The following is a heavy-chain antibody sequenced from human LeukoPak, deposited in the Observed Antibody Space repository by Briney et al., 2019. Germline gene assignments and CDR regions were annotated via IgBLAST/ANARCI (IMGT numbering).Heavy chain of an antibody. V-gene: IGHV4-34*01. CDR3: ARSGRTIDY. CDR2: IYHSGST. J-gene: IGHJ4*02. CDR1: GFTFSDYY. Sequence: GSLRLSCAASGFTFSDYYMSWIRQPPGKGLEWIGEIYHSGSTNYNPSLKSRVTISVDKSKNQFSLKLSSVTAADTAVYYCARSGRTIDYWGQGTLVTVSS.